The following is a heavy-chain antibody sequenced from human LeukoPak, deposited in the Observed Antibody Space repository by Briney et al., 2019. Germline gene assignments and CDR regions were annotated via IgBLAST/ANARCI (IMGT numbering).Heavy chain of an antibody. CDR3: VKDYRVGSSPAFGDF. V-gene: IGHV3-23*01. Sequence: SGGSLRLSCAASGFTFRSHAMSWVRQAPGKGLEWVSGLIENGATTYYADSVKGRFSISRDNSTNTVYLQMNNLRAEDTAVYYCVKDYRVGSSPAFGDFWGQGTLVTVSS. CDR2: LIENGATT. J-gene: IGHJ4*02. CDR1: GFTFRSHA. D-gene: IGHD1-26*01.